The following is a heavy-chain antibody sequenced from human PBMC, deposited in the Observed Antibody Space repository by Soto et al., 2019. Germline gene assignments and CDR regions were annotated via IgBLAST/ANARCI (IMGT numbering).Heavy chain of an antibody. D-gene: IGHD3-22*01. CDR3: ARDPDYYDSSGYYSGIDY. Sequence: QVQLVESGGGVVQPGRSLRLPCAASGFTFSSYAIHWVRQAPGKGLEWMAVISYDGSNKYYADSVKGRFTISRDNSKNTLYLQMNSLRAEDTAVYYCARDPDYYDSSGYYSGIDYWGQGTLVTVSS. CDR1: GFTFSSYA. V-gene: IGHV3-30-3*01. J-gene: IGHJ4*02. CDR2: ISYDGSNK.